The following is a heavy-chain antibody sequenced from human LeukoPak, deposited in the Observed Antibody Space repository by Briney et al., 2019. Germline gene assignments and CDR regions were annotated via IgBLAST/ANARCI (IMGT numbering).Heavy chain of an antibody. J-gene: IGHJ6*02. Sequence: GASVKVSCKASGYTFTSYYMHWVRQAPGQGLEWMGIINPSGGITSYAQKFQGRVTMTSDTSTSTVYMELSSLRSEDTAVYYCAGSDGMEGHYYYGMDVWGQGTTVTVSS. CDR1: GYTFTSYY. V-gene: IGHV1-46*01. CDR2: INPSGGIT. CDR3: AGSDGMEGHYYYGMDV. D-gene: IGHD1-26*01.